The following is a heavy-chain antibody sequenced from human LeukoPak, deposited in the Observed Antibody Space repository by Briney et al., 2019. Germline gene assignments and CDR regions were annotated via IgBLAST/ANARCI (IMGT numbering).Heavy chain of an antibody. V-gene: IGHV3-13*01. CDR2: FGSAGDT. J-gene: IGHJ2*01. CDR3: VRGALPGDNWYFDL. CDR1: GFPFITYD. Sequence: GGSLRLSCATSGFPFITYDMHWVRQAPGKGLEWVSAFGSAGDTYYPGAVKGRFIISRDYATNSLFLQMNSLRAGDTAVYFCVRGALPGDNWYFDLWGRGTLVIVSS.